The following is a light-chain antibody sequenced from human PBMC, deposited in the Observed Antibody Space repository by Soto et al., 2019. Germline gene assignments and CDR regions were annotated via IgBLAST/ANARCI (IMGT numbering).Light chain of an antibody. Sequence: QPVLTQPPSASGTPGQRVTISCSGSSSNIGSNYVYWYQQLPGTAPKLLIYSNNQRPSGVPDRFSGSKSGTSAFLAISGLRSEDEADYYCAAWDDSLSVNWVFGGGTKVTVL. CDR3: AAWDDSLSVNWV. V-gene: IGLV1-47*02. CDR1: SSNIGSNY. CDR2: SNN. J-gene: IGLJ3*02.